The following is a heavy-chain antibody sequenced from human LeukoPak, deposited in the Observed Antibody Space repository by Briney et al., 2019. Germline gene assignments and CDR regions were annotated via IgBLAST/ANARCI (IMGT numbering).Heavy chain of an antibody. CDR3: AKGRSPFRDILTGDIDY. V-gene: IGHV3-30*18. D-gene: IGHD3-9*01. Sequence: GGSLRLSCAASGFTFSSYGMHWVRQAPGKXLEWVAVISYDGSNKYYADSVKGRFTISRDNSKNTLYLQMNSLRAEDTAVYYCAKGRSPFRDILTGDIDYWGQGTLVTVSS. J-gene: IGHJ4*02. CDR1: GFTFSSYG. CDR2: ISYDGSNK.